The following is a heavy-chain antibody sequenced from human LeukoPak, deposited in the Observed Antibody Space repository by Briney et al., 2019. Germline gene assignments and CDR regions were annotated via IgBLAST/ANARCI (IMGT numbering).Heavy chain of an antibody. Sequence: SETLSLTCTVSGGSISSYYWSWIRQPPGKGLEWIGYIHYTGSTNYNPSLKSRVTISVDTSKNQFSLKLSSVTAADTAVYYCARAWNPPWYYYDSSGYYYFDYWGQGTLVTVSS. J-gene: IGHJ4*02. V-gene: IGHV4-59*12. CDR3: ARAWNPPWYYYDSSGYYYFDY. CDR1: GGSISSYY. D-gene: IGHD3-22*01. CDR2: IHYTGST.